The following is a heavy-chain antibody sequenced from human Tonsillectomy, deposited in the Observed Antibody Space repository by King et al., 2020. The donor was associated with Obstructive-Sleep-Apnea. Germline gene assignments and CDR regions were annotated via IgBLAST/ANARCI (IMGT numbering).Heavy chain of an antibody. D-gene: IGHD1-26*01. CDR1: GFTFGNAW. CDR3: TTDAVMTEPVDY. CDR2: IKSKTDGGTT. V-gene: IGHV3-15*01. J-gene: IGHJ4*02. Sequence: VQLVESGGGLVKPGGSLRLSCAASGFTFGNAWMNWVRQAPGKGLEWVGRIKSKTDGGTTDSAEPVKGRFTISRGDSKNTLYLQMNSLKTEDTAVYYCTTDAVMTEPVDYWGQGTLVTVSS.